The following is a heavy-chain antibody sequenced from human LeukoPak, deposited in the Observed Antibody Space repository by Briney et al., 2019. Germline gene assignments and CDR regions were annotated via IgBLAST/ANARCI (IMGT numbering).Heavy chain of an antibody. J-gene: IGHJ5*02. V-gene: IGHV3-30*02. CDR3: AKDIAVTTGDNWFDP. Sequence: GGSLRLSCAASGFTFSSYGMHWVRQAPGKGLEWVAFIRYDGSNKYYADSVKGRFTISRDNSKNTLYLQMNSLRAEDTAVYYCAKDIAVTTGDNWFDPWGQGTLVTVSS. CDR1: GFTFSSYG. D-gene: IGHD4-17*01. CDR2: IRYDGSNK.